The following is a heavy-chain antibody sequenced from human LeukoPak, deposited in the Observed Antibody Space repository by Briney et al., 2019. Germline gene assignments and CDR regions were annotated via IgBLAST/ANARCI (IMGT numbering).Heavy chain of an antibody. CDR1: GFTFSSYA. Sequence: PGGSLRLSCAASGFTFSSYAMSWVRQAPGKGLEWVSAISGSGGSTYYADSVKGRFTISRDNSKNSLYLQMNSLRAEDTAVYYSAKDPRAGGVTLCFDYWGEGALVTVSS. CDR2: ISGSGGST. J-gene: IGHJ4*02. V-gene: IGHV3-23*01. D-gene: IGHD3-16*01. CDR3: AKDPRAGGVTLCFDY.